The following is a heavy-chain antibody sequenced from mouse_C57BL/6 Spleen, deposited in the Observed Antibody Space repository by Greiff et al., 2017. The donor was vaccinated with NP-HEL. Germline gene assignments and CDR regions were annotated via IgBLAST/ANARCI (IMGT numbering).Heavy chain of an antibody. J-gene: IGHJ1*03. CDR1: GFPFSSYG. V-gene: IGHV5-6*01. CDR3: AERTMSYDSPHWYFDV. D-gene: IGHD2-12*01. CDR2: ISSGGSYT. Sequence: EVMLVESGGDLVKPGGSLKLSCAASGFPFSSYGMSWVRQTPDKRLEWVATISSGGSYTYYPACVTERFTISRDKTKYLLYLNMGSLKYEDTAMYYSAERTMSYDSPHWYFDVWGTGTTVTVSS.